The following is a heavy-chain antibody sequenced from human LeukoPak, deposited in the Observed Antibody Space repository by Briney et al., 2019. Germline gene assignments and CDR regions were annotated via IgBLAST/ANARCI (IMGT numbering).Heavy chain of an antibody. Sequence: SETLSLTCTVSGGSLSSYYSSWIRQPPGKGLEWIGYIYDSGSPTYNPSLKSRVPISVDTSKNQFLLKLRSVTGADTAVDYCAKGVRIEDWGQGTLVTVSS. J-gene: IGHJ4*03. CDR2: IYDSGSP. V-gene: IGHV4-59*01. CDR1: GGSLSSYY. CDR3: AKGVRIED.